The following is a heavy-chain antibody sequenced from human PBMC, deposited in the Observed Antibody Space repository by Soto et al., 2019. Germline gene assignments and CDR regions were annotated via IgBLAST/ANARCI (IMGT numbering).Heavy chain of an antibody. CDR1: GCTFSSYS. J-gene: IGHJ4*02. V-gene: IGHV1-69*13. CDR3: ARGGYSGGGNYYFDY. Sequence: SVKLACKASGCTFSSYSISWVRQAPGQGLEWMGGIIPIFGTANYAQKFQGRVTITADESTSTAYMELSSLRSEDTAVYYCARGGYSGGGNYYFDYWGQGTLVTVSS. D-gene: IGHD6-19*01. CDR2: IIPIFGTA.